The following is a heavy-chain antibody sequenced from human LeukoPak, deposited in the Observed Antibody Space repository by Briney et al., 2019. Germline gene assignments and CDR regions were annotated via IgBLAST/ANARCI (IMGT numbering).Heavy chain of an antibody. D-gene: IGHD2/OR15-2a*01. CDR1: GFTFNNAW. J-gene: IGHJ4*02. V-gene: IGHV3-15*01. CDR2: VTSKTDGETT. CDR3: TTDLDTWGISTSSARAFDY. Sequence: GGSLRLSCAASGFTFNNAWMSWVRQAPGKGLEWVGRVTSKTDGETTEYAVPVKGRFTISRDDSKNTLYLQMNSLKTEDTAVYYCTTDLDTWGISTSSARAFDYWGQGTLVTVPS.